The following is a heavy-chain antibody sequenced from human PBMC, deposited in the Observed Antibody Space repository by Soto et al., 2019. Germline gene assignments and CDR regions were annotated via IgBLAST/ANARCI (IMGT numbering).Heavy chain of an antibody. J-gene: IGHJ4*02. CDR3: VRYCSTTLCNGVATRIFDY. V-gene: IGHV3-48*03. D-gene: IGHD5-12*01. CDR2: ISGSGSVV. CDR1: RFTFSSYE. Sequence: GGSLRLSCAASRFTFSSYEMHWVRQAPGKGLEWVSYISGSGSVVYYADSVKGRFTISRDNTRNSLYLQMNSLRDEDTALYYCVRYCSTTLCNGVATRIFDYWGQGTLVTVSS.